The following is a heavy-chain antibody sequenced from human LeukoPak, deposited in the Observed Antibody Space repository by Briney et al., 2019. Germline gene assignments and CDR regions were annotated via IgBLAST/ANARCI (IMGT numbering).Heavy chain of an antibody. CDR1: GFTFSNYA. D-gene: IGHD6-19*01. CDR2: ISSSADNT. V-gene: IGHV3-23*01. Sequence: GGSLRLSCAASGFTFSNYAMSWVRQAPGKGLEWVSSISSSADNTYHADSVKGRFTISRDNSKNTLFLQMSSLRAEDTAVYYCAKDARRTNGWYFFDYWGRGTLVTVSS. CDR3: AKDARRTNGWYFFDY. J-gene: IGHJ4*02.